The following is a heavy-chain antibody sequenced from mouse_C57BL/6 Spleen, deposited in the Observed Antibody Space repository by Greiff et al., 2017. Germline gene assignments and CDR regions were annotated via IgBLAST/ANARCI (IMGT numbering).Heavy chain of an antibody. D-gene: IGHD1-3*01. CDR2: ISDGGSYT. CDR1: GFTFSSYA. V-gene: IGHV5-4*01. CDR3: AREWRYNQEYFDY. J-gene: IGHJ2*01. Sequence: DVKLVESGGGLVKPGGSLKLSCAASGFTFSSYAMSWVRQTPEKRLEWVATISDGGSYTYYPDNVKGRFTISRDNAKNNLYLQMSHLKSEDTAMYYCAREWRYNQEYFDYWGQGTTLTVSS.